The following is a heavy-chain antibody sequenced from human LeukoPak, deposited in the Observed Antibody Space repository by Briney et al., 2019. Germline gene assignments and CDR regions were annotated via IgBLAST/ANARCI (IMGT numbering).Heavy chain of an antibody. CDR1: GFTFSSYS. Sequence: PGGSLRPSCAASGFTFSSYSMNWVRQAPGKGLEWVSSISSSGRYIYYADSVKGRFTISRDNAKNALYLQTNSLRAEDTAVYYCARALISSYTIYYFDYWGQGTLVTVSS. J-gene: IGHJ4*02. V-gene: IGHV3-21*01. CDR2: ISSSGRYI. CDR3: ARALISSYTIYYFDY. D-gene: IGHD3-3*02.